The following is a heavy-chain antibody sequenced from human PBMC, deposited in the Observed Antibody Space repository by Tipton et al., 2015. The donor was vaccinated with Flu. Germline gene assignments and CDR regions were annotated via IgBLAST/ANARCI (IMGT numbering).Heavy chain of an antibody. J-gene: IGHJ4*02. D-gene: IGHD3-10*02. CDR2: IYHSGTT. V-gene: IGHV4-34*01. Sequence: TLSLTCSVYGGSFSGYYWTWIRQPPGKGLEWIGTIYHSGTTYYNPSLKSRLTISVDTSKNQFSLRLSSVTAADTAIYYCARHTGDSVRGLIDYWGQGTLVTVSS. CDR1: GGSFSGYY. CDR3: ARHTGDSVRGLIDY.